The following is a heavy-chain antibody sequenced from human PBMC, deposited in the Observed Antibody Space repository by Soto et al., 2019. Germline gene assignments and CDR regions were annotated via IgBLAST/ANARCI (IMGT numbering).Heavy chain of an antibody. Sequence: SQTLSLTCAISGDSVSSNSAAWNWIRQSPXRGLEWLGRTYYRSKWYNDYAVSVKSRITINPDTSKNQFSLQLNSVTPEDTAVYYCAWATSPRPDSSSGDYYYGMDVWGQGTTVTVSS. CDR3: AWATSPRPDSSSGDYYYGMDV. V-gene: IGHV6-1*01. CDR1: GDSVSSNSAA. D-gene: IGHD6-6*01. CDR2: TYYRSKWYN. J-gene: IGHJ6*02.